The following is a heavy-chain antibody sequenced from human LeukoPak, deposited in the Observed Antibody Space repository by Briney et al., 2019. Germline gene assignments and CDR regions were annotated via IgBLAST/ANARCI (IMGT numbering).Heavy chain of an antibody. J-gene: IGHJ3*02. CDR3: ASTVATSNDAFDI. CDR2: IYYSGST. CDR1: VGSLRSYY. D-gene: IGHD4-17*01. V-gene: IGHV4-59*01. Sequence: SETLSLTCPVCVGSLRSYYWGWIRQPPGKGREWVGYIYYSGSTNYTPSLKSRVTISVDTSKNQFSLKLSSVTAADTAVYYCASTVATSNDAFDIWGQGTMVTVSS.